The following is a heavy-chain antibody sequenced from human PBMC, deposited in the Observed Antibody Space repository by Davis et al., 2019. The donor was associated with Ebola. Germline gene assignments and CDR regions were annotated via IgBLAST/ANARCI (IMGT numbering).Heavy chain of an antibody. CDR2: IIPILGTA. D-gene: IGHD3-16*01. CDR1: GGTFSSYT. J-gene: IGHJ4*02. CDR3: ARFGESGGYFDY. Sequence: SVKVSCKASGGTFSSYTISWVRQAPGQGLEWMGRIIPILGTANYAQKFQGRVTITADESTSTAYMELSSLRSEDTAVYYCARFGESGGYFDYWGQGTLVTVSS. V-gene: IGHV1-69*08.